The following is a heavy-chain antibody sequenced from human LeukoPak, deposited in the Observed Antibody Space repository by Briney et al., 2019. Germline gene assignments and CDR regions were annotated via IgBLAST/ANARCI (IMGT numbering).Heavy chain of an antibody. CDR2: IYYSGST. J-gene: IGHJ5*02. Sequence: SETLSLTCTVSGGSINGYYWAWVRQPPGKGLEWIGYIYYSGSTNYNPSLKRRVTISVDTSETQFSLTLPSVTAADTAVYYCAKYVSTGWFDHWGQGTLVTVSS. D-gene: IGHD5/OR15-5a*01. V-gene: IGHV4-59*08. CDR3: AKYVSTGWFDH. CDR1: GGSINGYY.